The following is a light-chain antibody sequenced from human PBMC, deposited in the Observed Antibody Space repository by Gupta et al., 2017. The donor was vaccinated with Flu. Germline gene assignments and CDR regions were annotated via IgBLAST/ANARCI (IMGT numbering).Light chain of an antibody. V-gene: IGLV2-11*01. CDR1: SSDVGGYNF. CDR3: CSYAGTYTDWL. Sequence: QSALTQPRSVSGSPGQSVTISCLGTSSDVGGYNFVSWFKQYPGKAPHLIIYNVNKRPSGVPDRFSGSKSGVTASLTISGLQAEDEADYYCCSYAGTYTDWLFGGGTKLTVL. J-gene: IGLJ3*02. CDR2: NVN.